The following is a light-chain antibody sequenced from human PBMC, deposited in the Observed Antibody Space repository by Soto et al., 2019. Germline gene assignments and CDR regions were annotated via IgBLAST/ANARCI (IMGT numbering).Light chain of an antibody. Sequence: QSALTQPASVSGSPGQSITISCTGTSSDVGGYNYVSWYQQHPGKAPKLMIYGVSNRPSGVSNRCADSKSGNTASLTISGLQAEDEADYYCSSYTSSSTLVVFGGGTKLTLL. CDR3: SSYTSSSTLVV. V-gene: IGLV2-14*01. CDR2: GVS. J-gene: IGLJ2*01. CDR1: SSDVGGYNY.